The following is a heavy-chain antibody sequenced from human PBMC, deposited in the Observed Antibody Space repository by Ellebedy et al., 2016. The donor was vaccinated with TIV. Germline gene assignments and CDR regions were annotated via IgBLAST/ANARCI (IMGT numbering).Heavy chain of an antibody. CDR3: ARIGSGRYFDY. CDR1: GYSFTSYW. D-gene: IGHD6-19*01. J-gene: IGHJ4*02. Sequence: GGSLRLSCKGSGYSFTSYWISWVRQMPGKGLEWMGIIYPGDSDTRYSPSFQGQVTISADKSISTAYLQWSSLKASDTAMYYCARIGSGRYFDYWGQGTLVTVSS. CDR2: IYPGDSDT. V-gene: IGHV5-51*01.